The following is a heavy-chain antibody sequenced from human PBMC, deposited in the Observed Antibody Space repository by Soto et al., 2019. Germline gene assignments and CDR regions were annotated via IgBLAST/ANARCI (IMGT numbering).Heavy chain of an antibody. CDR2: IYSGGST. D-gene: IGHD7-27*01. CDR1: GFTVSSNY. J-gene: IGHJ4*02. CDR3: ARALGSEGPEPFFDY. V-gene: IGHV3-66*01. Sequence: GGSLRLSCAASGFTVSSNYMSWVRQAPGKGLEWVSVIYSGGSTYYADSVKGRFTISRDNSKNTLYLQMNSLRAEDTAVYYCARALGSEGPEPFFDYWGQGTLVTVSS.